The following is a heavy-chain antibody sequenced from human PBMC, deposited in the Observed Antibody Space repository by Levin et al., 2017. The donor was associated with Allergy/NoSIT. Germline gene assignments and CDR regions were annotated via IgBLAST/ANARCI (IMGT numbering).Heavy chain of an antibody. D-gene: IGHD4-17*01. Sequence: GGSLRLSCAASGFTFSSYAMHWVRQAPGKGLEWVAVISYDGSNKYYADSVKGRFTISRDNSKNTLYLQMNSLRAEDTAVYYCARAYAAGDYFVYYFDYWGQGTLVTVSS. CDR3: ARAYAAGDYFVYYFDY. V-gene: IGHV3-30-3*01. J-gene: IGHJ4*02. CDR1: GFTFSSYA. CDR2: ISYDGSNK.